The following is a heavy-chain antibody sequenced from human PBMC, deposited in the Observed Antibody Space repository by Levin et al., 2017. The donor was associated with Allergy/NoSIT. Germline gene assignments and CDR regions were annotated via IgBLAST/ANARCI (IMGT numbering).Heavy chain of an antibody. CDR3: ARGRPGTSDAFDI. D-gene: IGHD1-26*01. J-gene: IGHJ3*02. Sequence: GGSLRLSCAASGFNFKIYSMDWVRQAPGKGLEWVSSINRDRSHIYYADSVKGRFTISRDDGKDSLYLQMNSLGDEDTALYYCARGRPGTSDAFDIWGQGTMVTVSS. CDR2: INRDRSHI. V-gene: IGHV3-21*01. CDR1: GFNFKIYS.